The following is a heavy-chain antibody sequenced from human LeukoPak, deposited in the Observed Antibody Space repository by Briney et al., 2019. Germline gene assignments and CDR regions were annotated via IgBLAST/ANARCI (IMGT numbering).Heavy chain of an antibody. V-gene: IGHV3-23*01. Sequence: GGSQRLSCAASGFTFSSYVMSWVRQSPGRGLEWVSTISASGDSKYYADSVKDRFTISRDNPKNTLHLQMNSLRVEDTAVYYCATRGTTGTKYLEYWGQGTLVTVSS. J-gene: IGHJ4*02. CDR3: ATRGTTGTKYLEY. CDR2: ISASGDSK. D-gene: IGHD1-1*01. CDR1: GFTFSSYV.